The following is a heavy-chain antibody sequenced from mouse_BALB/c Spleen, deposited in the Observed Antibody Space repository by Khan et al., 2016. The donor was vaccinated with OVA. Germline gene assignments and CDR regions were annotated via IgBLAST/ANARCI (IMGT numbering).Heavy chain of an antibody. CDR2: INPSSVYS. J-gene: IGHJ2*01. V-gene: IGHV1-4*01. CDR3: ARKEVGEYFDY. Sequence: QVRLQQSGAELARPGASVKMSCKASGNTLTTYTMYWVKQRPGQGLEWIGYINPSSVYSHYNQKFKDKATLTAEKSSSTAYMQLSSLTSEDSAFYYCARKEVGEYFDYWGQGTTLTVSS. D-gene: IGHD1-3*01. CDR1: GNTLTTYT.